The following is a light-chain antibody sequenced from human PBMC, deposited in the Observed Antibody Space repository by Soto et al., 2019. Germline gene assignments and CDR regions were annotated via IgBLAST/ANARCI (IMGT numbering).Light chain of an antibody. V-gene: IGLV9-49*01. CDR1: SGYSNYK. Sequence: QPVLTQPPSASASLGASVTLTCTLSSGYSNYKVDWHQQRPGKGPRFVMRVGTGGIVGSKGDGIPDRFSVLGSGLNRYLTIKNIQEEDESDYHCGADHGSGSNFVVVFGGGTKLTVL. J-gene: IGLJ2*01. CDR2: VGTGGIVG. CDR3: GADHGSGSNFVVV.